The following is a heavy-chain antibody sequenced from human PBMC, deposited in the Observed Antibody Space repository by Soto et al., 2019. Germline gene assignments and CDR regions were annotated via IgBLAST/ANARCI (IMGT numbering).Heavy chain of an antibody. D-gene: IGHD5-12*01. CDR2: ISSADKSV. Sequence: QVQLVQSGGGLVKPGGSPRLACTTSRFTFSAFYMSWVRQAPGKGLEWVSYISSADKSVYYADFVKVRFTISRDNAQNSRYLQMNTLRAGDTAVYYCVRDRAQAWIRLWGQGTLITVSS. J-gene: IGHJ4*02. V-gene: IGHV3-11*01. CDR1: RFTFSAFY. CDR3: VRDRAQAWIRL.